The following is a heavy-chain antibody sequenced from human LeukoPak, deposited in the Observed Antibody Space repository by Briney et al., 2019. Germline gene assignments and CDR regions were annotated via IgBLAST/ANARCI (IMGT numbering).Heavy chain of an antibody. J-gene: IGHJ4*02. CDR3: ASPYDSSGYYYV. D-gene: IGHD3-22*01. V-gene: IGHV3-66*01. CDR1: GFTVSSNY. CDR2: IYSGGST. Sequence: GGSLRLSCAASGFTVSSNYMSWVRQAPGKGLEWVSVIYSGGSTYYADSVKGRFTISRDNSKNTLYLQMNSLRAEDTAVYYCASPYDSSGYYYVWGQGTLVTVSS.